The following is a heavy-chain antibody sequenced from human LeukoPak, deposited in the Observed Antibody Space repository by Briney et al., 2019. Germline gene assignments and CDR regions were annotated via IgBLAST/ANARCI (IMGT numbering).Heavy chain of an antibody. D-gene: IGHD6-19*01. CDR3: ARVGGKQWLVPIGY. J-gene: IGHJ4*02. CDR1: GFTFSSYA. CDR2: ISYDGSNK. Sequence: PGRSLRLSCAASGFTFSSYAMHWVRQAPGKGLEWVAVISYDGSNKYYADSVKGRFTISRDNSKNTLYLQMNSLRAEDTAVYYCARVGGKQWLVPIGYWGQGTLVTVSS. V-gene: IGHV3-30-3*01.